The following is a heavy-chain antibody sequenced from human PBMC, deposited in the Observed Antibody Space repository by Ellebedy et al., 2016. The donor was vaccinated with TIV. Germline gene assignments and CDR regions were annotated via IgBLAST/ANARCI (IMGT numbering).Heavy chain of an antibody. Sequence: GGSLRLXXAASGFTFSSYAMHWVRQAPGKGLEYVSAISSNGGSTYYADSVKGRFTISRDNSKNTLYLQMGSLRAEDMAVYYCARGYGGNHLDYWGQGTLVTVSS. V-gene: IGHV3-64*02. CDR1: GFTFSSYA. J-gene: IGHJ4*02. CDR2: ISSNGGST. D-gene: IGHD4-23*01. CDR3: ARGYGGNHLDY.